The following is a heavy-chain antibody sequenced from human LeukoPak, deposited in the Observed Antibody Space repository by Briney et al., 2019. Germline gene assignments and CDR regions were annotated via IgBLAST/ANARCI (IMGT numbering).Heavy chain of an antibody. CDR3: ARDTRGESDY. J-gene: IGHJ4*01. Sequence: GGSLRLSCAASGFTFRTYGMNWVRQAPGKGLEWISYINSNSDTVHYSNSVEGRFTISRDNAKNSLYLQMNSLRDEDTAMYYCARDTRGESDYWGHGTLVTVSS. D-gene: IGHD2-2*01. CDR2: INSNSDTV. V-gene: IGHV3-48*02. CDR1: GFTFRTYG.